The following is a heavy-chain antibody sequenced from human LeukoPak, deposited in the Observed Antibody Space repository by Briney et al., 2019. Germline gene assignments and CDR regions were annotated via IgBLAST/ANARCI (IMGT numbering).Heavy chain of an antibody. J-gene: IGHJ4*02. CDR2: INPNNGGT. CDR1: GYTFTGYY. Sequence: ASVKVSCKASGYTFTGYYMHWVRQAPGQGLEWMGWINPNNGGTKYAQKFQDRITMARDTSISTAYMELSRLTYDDTAVYYCARGREVAGTVAYWGQGALVTVSS. V-gene: IGHV1-2*02. D-gene: IGHD6-19*01. CDR3: ARGREVAGTVAY.